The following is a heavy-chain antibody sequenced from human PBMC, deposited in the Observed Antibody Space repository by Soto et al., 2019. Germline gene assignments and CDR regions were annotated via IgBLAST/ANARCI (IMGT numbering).Heavy chain of an antibody. CDR2: IYYSGST. D-gene: IGHD3-10*01. J-gene: IGHJ4*02. CDR1: GGSISNYY. CDR3: ARSYFGADY. V-gene: IGHV4-59*12. Sequence: PSETLSLTCTVSGGSISNYYWSWIRQPPGKGLEWIGYIYYSGSTNYTPSLKSRVAISVDKSKNQFSLKLTSVTAADTAVYYCARSYFGADYWGQGALVTVSS.